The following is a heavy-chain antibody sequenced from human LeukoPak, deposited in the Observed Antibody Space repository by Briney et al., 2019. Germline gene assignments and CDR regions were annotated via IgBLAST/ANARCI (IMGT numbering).Heavy chain of an antibody. Sequence: GGSLRLSCAASGFAFSNYWLHWVRQAPGKGLVWVARINTHGSSTNYADSVKGRFTISRDNSKNTLYLQMNSLRAEDTAVYYCAKLPLQDYRGNWFDPWGQGTLVTVSS. J-gene: IGHJ5*02. D-gene: IGHD4-11*01. CDR3: AKLPLQDYRGNWFDP. CDR2: INTHGSST. V-gene: IGHV3-74*01. CDR1: GFAFSNYW.